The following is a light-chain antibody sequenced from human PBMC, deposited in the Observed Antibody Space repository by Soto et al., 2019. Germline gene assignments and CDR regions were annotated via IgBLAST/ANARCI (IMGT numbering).Light chain of an antibody. J-gene: IGKJ1*01. CDR3: MQVLKTPQT. V-gene: IGKV2-28*01. CDR1: QSLLHRNGHNY. CDR2: LGS. Sequence: DIVLTQSPLSLPVTPGEPASISCRSSQSLLHRNGHNYLDWYLQKPGQSPQLLIYLGSNRASGVPDRFSGSGSGTDVTLKISRVEAEDVGVYHCMQVLKTPQTFGQGTKVEIK.